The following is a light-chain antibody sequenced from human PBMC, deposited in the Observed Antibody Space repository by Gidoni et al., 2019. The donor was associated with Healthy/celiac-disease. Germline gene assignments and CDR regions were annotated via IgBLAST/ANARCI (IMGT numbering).Light chain of an antibody. CDR1: KLGDKY. CDR3: QAWDSSTVV. V-gene: IGLV3-1*01. J-gene: IGLJ2*01. Sequence: SYELTQPPSVSVSPGQTASITCSGDKLGDKYACWYQQKPGQSPVLVIYQDSKRPSGLPERFSGSISGNTATLTISGTQAMDEADYYCQAWDSSTVVFGGGTKLTVL. CDR2: QDS.